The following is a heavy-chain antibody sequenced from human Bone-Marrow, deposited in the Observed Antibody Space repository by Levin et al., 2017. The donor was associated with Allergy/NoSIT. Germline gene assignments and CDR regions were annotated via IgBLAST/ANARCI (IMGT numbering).Heavy chain of an antibody. D-gene: IGHD3-3*01. CDR1: GGSISSGGYY. Sequence: SETLSLTCTVSGGSISSGGYYWSWIRQHPGKGLEWIGYIYYSGSTYYNPSLKSRVTISVDTSKNQFSLKLSSVTAADTAVYYCARMKVTLKIVTIVGVVNRGDWFDPWGQGTLVTVSS. J-gene: IGHJ5*02. V-gene: IGHV4-31*03. CDR3: ARMKVTLKIVTIVGVVNRGDWFDP. CDR2: IYYSGST.